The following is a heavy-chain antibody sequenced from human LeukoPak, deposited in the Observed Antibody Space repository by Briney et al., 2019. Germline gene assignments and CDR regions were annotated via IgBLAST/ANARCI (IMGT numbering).Heavy chain of an antibody. D-gene: IGHD1-26*01. J-gene: IGHJ3*02. CDR1: GFTFSRFG. V-gene: IGHV3-48*01. CDR3: AREVGTPQAFDI. CDR2: INSRSSTI. Sequence: GGSLRLSCAASGFTFSRFGMNWVRQAPGKGLEWVSYINSRSSTIYYADSVRGRFTISRDNAKNSLYLQMNSLKAEDTAIYYCAREVGTPQAFDIWGQGTMVTVSS.